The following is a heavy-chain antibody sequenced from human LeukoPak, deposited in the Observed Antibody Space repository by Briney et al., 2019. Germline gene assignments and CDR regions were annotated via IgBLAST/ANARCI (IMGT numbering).Heavy chain of an antibody. J-gene: IGHJ4*02. CDR2: ISSSSSTI. Sequence: GGSLRLSCAASGFTFSSYAMSWVRQAPGKGLEWVSYISSSSSTIYYADSVKGRFTISRDNAKNSLYLQMNSLRAEDTAVYYCASSGSYRFDYWGQGTLVTVSS. V-gene: IGHV3-48*01. CDR3: ASSGSYRFDY. D-gene: IGHD1-26*01. CDR1: GFTFSSYA.